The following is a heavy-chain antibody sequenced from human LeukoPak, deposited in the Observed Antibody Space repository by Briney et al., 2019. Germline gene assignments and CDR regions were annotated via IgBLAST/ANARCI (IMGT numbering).Heavy chain of an antibody. CDR1: GFTFSSCA. CDR3: AKAVASYWYFDL. V-gene: IGHV3-23*01. J-gene: IGHJ2*01. Sequence: PGGSLRLSCAASGFTFSSCAMSWVRQAPGKGLQWVSAISGSGGATYYADSVKGRFTISRDNSKNTLYLQMNSLRAGDTAVYYCAKAVASYWYFDLWGRGTLVTVSS. D-gene: IGHD5-12*01. CDR2: ISGSGGAT.